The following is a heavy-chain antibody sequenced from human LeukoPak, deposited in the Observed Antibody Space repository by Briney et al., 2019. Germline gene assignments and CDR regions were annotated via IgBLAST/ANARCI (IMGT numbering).Heavy chain of an antibody. D-gene: IGHD3-3*01. CDR2: IYYSGST. CDR3: ARCVRFLEWLSLAHYMDV. J-gene: IGHJ6*03. CDR1: GGSISSGDYY. Sequence: PSETLSLTCTVSGGSISSGDYYWSWVRQPPGKGLEWIGYIYYSGSTYYNPSLKSRVTISVDTSKNQFSLKLSSVTAADTAVYYCARCVRFLEWLSLAHYMDVWGKGTTVTVSS. V-gene: IGHV4-30-4*08.